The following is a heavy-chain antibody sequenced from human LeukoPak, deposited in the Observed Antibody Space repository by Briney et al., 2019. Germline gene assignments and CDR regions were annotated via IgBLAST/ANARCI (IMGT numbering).Heavy chain of an antibody. D-gene: IGHD3-10*01. Sequence: SVKVSCKASGRGFTGLAVTWLRHVPGQGFEWMGRIIPIIDATHYALKFQDRVTITADESTSTAYMELHSLRSEDTAVYFCASSLLRMADLLPSHFDYWGQGTLVTVS. CDR2: IIPIIDAT. CDR1: GRGFTGLA. V-gene: IGHV1-69*11. J-gene: IGHJ4*02. CDR3: ASSLLRMADLLPSHFDY.